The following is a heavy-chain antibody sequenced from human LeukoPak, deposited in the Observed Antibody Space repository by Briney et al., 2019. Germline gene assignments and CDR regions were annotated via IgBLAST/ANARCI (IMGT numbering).Heavy chain of an antibody. D-gene: IGHD3-3*01. Sequence: GGSLRLSCAASGFTFSSYGMHWVRQAPDKGLEWVAFIRYDGGNKYYADSVKGRFTISRDNSKNTLYLQMNSLRAEDTAVYYCAKGALRFLEWSPPPNWFDPWGQGTLVTVSS. J-gene: IGHJ5*02. CDR1: GFTFSSYG. CDR3: AKGALRFLEWSPPPNWFDP. V-gene: IGHV3-30*02. CDR2: IRYDGGNK.